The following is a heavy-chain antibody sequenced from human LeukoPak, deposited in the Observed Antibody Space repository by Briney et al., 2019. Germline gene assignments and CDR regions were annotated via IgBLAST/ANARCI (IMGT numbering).Heavy chain of an antibody. CDR2: INPNSGGT. CDR1: GYTFTGYY. CDR3: ARDATDDSFDI. Sequence: ASVKVSFKASGYTFTGYYMHWVRQAPGQGLEWMGWINPNSGGTNCAQKFQGRVTMTRDTSTSTVYMNLSSLRSEDTAVYYCARDATDDSFDIWGQGTMVTVSS. V-gene: IGHV1-2*02. J-gene: IGHJ3*02.